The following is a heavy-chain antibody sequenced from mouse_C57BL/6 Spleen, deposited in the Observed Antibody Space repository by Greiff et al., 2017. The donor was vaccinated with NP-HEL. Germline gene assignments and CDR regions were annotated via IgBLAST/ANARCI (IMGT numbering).Heavy chain of an antibody. CDR3: TRWVIYWYFDV. CDR2: IDPETGGT. V-gene: IGHV1-15*01. J-gene: IGHJ1*03. D-gene: IGHD2-13*01. Sequence: VQLVESGAELVRPGASVTLSCKASGYTFTDYEMHWVKQTPVHGLEWIGAIDPETGGTAYNQKFKGKAILTADKSSSTAYMELRSLTSEDSAVYYCTRWVIYWYFDVWGTGTTVTVSS. CDR1: GYTFTDYE.